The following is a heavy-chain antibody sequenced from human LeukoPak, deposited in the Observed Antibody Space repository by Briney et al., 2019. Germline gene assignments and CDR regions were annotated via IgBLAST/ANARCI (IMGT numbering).Heavy chain of an antibody. Sequence: ASVKVSCKASGYTFTGYYMHWVRQAPGQGLEWMGWINPNSGGTNYAQKFQVRVTMTSDTSISTAYMELSRLRSDDTAVYYCARAPYYYDSSAQGWFDPWGQGTLVTVSS. CDR2: INPNSGGT. D-gene: IGHD3-22*01. J-gene: IGHJ5*02. CDR1: GYTFTGYY. CDR3: ARAPYYYDSSAQGWFDP. V-gene: IGHV1-2*02.